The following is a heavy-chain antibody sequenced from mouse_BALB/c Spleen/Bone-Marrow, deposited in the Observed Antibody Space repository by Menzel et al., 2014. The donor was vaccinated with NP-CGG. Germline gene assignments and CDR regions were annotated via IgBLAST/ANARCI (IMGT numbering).Heavy chain of an antibody. Sequence: VQLQQSGAELVKPGASVKLSCTASGFNIKDTYMHWVKQKPEQGPEWIGRIDPANGNTKYDPKFQGKATITADTSSNTAYLQLSSLTSEDTAVCYCARYYYGSSLFDYWGQGTTLTVSS. CDR3: ARYYYGSSLFDY. J-gene: IGHJ2*01. D-gene: IGHD1-1*01. CDR1: GFNIKDTY. V-gene: IGHV14-3*02. CDR2: IDPANGNT.